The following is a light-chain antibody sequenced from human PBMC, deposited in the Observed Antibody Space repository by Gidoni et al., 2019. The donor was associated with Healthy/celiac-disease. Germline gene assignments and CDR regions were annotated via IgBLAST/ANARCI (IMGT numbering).Light chain of an antibody. CDR3: QQLNRYPPD. CDR2: AAS. Sequence: DIQLTQSPSFLSASVGDRVTITCRASQGISSYLAWYQQKPGKAPKLLIYAASTLQSGLPSRFSCRGSGTEFPLTISSLQPEDFATYYCQQLNRYPPDFGQGTKLEIK. J-gene: IGKJ2*01. CDR1: QGISSY. V-gene: IGKV1-9*01.